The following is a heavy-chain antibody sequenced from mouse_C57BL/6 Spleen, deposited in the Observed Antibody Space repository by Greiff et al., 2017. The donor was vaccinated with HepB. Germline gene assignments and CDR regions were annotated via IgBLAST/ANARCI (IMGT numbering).Heavy chain of an antibody. CDR1: GYTFTSYW. Sequence: QVQLQQPGAELVKPGASVKLSCKASGYTFTSYWMHWVKQRPGQGLEWIGMIHPNSGSTNYNEKFKSKATLTVDKSSSTAYMQLSSLTSEDSAVYCCARKETAQAFDYWGQGTTLTVSS. V-gene: IGHV1-64*01. CDR2: IHPNSGST. D-gene: IGHD3-2*02. CDR3: ARKETAQAFDY. J-gene: IGHJ2*01.